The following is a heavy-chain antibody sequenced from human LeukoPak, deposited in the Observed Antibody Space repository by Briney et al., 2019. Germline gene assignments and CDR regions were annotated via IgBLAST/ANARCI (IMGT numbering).Heavy chain of an antibody. D-gene: IGHD3-3*01. V-gene: IGHV4-30-4*01. CDR1: GGSISSGDYY. CDR2: IYYSGST. J-gene: IGHJ5*02. CDR3: AGADTIFGVVKNRWFDP. Sequence: SETLSLTCTVSGGSISSGDYYWSWIRQPPGKGLEWIGYIYYSGSTYYNPSLKSRVTISVDTSKNQFSLKLSSVTAADTAVYYCAGADTIFGVVKNRWFDPWGQGTLVTVSS.